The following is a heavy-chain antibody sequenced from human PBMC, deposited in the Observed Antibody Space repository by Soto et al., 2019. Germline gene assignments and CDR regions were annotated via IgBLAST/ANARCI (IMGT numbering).Heavy chain of an antibody. Sequence: PSETLSLTCTVSGGSVSSASYYWTWIRQSPGKGLEWIGYIYYTGSTNYNPSLKSRVTISVDTSKNLFSLKLTSVTAADTAVYSCARDIRGYTRAFDYWGQGNMVTVSS. J-gene: IGHJ4*02. CDR3: ARDIRGYTRAFDY. V-gene: IGHV4-61*01. CDR2: IYYTGST. D-gene: IGHD5-18*01. CDR1: GGSVSSASYY.